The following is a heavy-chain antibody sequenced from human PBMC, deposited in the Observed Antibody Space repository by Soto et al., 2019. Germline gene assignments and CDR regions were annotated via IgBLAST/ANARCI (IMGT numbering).Heavy chain of an antibody. CDR2: IKSKADGGTV. Sequence: GGSLRLSCTASGLRLSDGWMNWVRQTPGKGLEWVGRIKSKADGGTVDYAAPVNGRFTISRDDSRNMLYLQMNNLKADDTGVYYCTRRPRARDAGVDPLAYWGQGALVTVSS. CDR1: GLRLSDGW. J-gene: IGHJ4*02. D-gene: IGHD3-10*01. CDR3: TRRPRARDAGVDPLAY. V-gene: IGHV3-15*07.